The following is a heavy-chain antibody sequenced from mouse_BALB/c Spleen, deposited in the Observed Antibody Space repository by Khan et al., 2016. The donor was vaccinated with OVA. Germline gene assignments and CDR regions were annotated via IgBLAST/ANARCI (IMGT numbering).Heavy chain of an antibody. CDR2: ISYSGNT. CDR1: GFSITPDYA. D-gene: IGHD1-1*01. V-gene: IGHV3-2*02. CDR3: ASVYGGDFEY. J-gene: IGHJ2*01. Sequence: EVKLLELGPRLVKPSQSLSLICTVTGFSITPDYAWYWFRQFPGNKLEWSGYISYSGNTKYNPSLKSRLSITRDTFKNQFLLQLYSVISGDIARCYCASVYGGDFEYWGQGSTLTVS.